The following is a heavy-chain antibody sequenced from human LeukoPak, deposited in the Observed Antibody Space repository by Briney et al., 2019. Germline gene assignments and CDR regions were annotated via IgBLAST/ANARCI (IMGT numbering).Heavy chain of an antibody. V-gene: IGHV3-30*04. D-gene: IGHD3-10*01. J-gene: IGHJ4*02. CDR1: GFTFSSYA. Sequence: GGSLRLSCAASGFTFSSYAMHWVRQAPGKGLEWVAVISYDGSNKYYADSVKGRFTISRDNSKNTLYLQMNSLRAEDTAVYYCARGGYYYGSGSRATKYYFDYWGQGTLVTVSS. CDR3: ARGGYYYGSGSRATKYYFDY. CDR2: ISYDGSNK.